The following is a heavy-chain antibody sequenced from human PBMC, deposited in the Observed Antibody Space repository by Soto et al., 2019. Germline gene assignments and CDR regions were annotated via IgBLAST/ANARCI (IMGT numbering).Heavy chain of an antibody. D-gene: IGHD3-16*02. V-gene: IGHV2-5*02. Sequence: QITLKESGPTLVKPTETLTLTCSFSGFSLSTNGVGVGWIRQPPGKALEWLALIYWDDDKRYSPSLMSRLTITKDTSKNRVVLTMTNVDPVDTATYYCARWVSYRWFDPWGQGVVVTVSS. CDR2: IYWDDDK. J-gene: IGHJ5*02. CDR1: GFSLSTNGVG. CDR3: ARWVSYRWFDP.